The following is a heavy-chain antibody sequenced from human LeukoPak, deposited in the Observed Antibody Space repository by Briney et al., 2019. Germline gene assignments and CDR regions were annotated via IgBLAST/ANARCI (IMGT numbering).Heavy chain of an antibody. D-gene: IGHD3-22*01. CDR2: IHTSGNT. CDR1: GGSISSGSYY. CDR3: ARDQYYYDSSAYYRFDY. V-gene: IGHV4-61*02. J-gene: IGHJ4*02. Sequence: PSETLSLTCTVSGGSISSGSYYWSWIRQPAGKGLEWIGRIHTSGNTNYNPSLKSRVTMSVDTSKNQFSLKLSSVTAADTAVYYCARDQYYYDSSAYYRFDYWGQGTLVTVSS.